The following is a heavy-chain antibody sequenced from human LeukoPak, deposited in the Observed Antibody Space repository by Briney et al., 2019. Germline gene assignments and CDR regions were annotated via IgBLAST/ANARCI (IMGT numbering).Heavy chain of an antibody. CDR2: IRYDGSNK. J-gene: IGHJ4*02. V-gene: IGHV3-30*02. Sequence: GGSLRLSCAASGFTFSSYGMHWVRQAPGKGLEWVTFIRYDGSNKYYADSVKGRFTISRDNSKNTLYLQMNSLRAEDTAVYYCARVRWAAGLFDYWGQGTLVTVSS. D-gene: IGHD6-13*01. CDR1: GFTFSSYG. CDR3: ARVRWAAGLFDY.